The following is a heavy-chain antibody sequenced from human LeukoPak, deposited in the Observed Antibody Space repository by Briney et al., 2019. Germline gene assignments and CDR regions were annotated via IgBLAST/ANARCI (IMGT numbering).Heavy chain of an antibody. D-gene: IGHD3-22*01. Sequence: SETLSLTCTVSGGSISSHYWSWIRQPPGEGLECIGNIYYSGSTNYNPSLKSRVTISVDTSKNQFSLKLTSVTAADTAVYYCARVGYDSSGYNYYYYYMDVWGRGTTVTVSS. CDR3: ARVGYDSSGYNYYYYYMDV. V-gene: IGHV4-59*11. CDR1: GGSISSHY. CDR2: IYYSGST. J-gene: IGHJ6*03.